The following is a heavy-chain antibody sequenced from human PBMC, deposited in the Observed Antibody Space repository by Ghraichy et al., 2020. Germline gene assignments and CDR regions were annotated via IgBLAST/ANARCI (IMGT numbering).Heavy chain of an antibody. CDR1: GFNFSSFW. CDR2: IKQDGSER. V-gene: IGHV3-7*01. CDR3: ARESDDTVSFGWDFDY. Sequence: GSLRLSCATSGFNFSSFWMSWVRQAPGKGLEWVANIKQDGSERYYVDSVKGRFTISRDNAKNSLYLQMSSLRAEDTAVYYCARESDDTVSFGWDFDYWGQGALVTVSS. J-gene: IGHJ4*02. D-gene: IGHD3-3*01.